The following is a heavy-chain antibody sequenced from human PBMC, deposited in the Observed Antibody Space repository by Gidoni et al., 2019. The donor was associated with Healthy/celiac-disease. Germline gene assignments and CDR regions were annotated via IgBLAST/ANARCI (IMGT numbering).Heavy chain of an antibody. Sequence: QVQLQQWGAGLLKPSETLSLTCAVYGGSFSGYYWSWIRQPPGKGLEWIGEINHSGSTNYNPSLKIRVTISVDTSKNQFSLKLSSVTAADTAVYYCARGRDIVVVVAASGSRFDPWGQGTLVTVSS. J-gene: IGHJ5*02. D-gene: IGHD2-15*01. V-gene: IGHV4-34*01. CDR3: ARGRDIVVVVAASGSRFDP. CDR2: INHSGST. CDR1: GGSFSGYY.